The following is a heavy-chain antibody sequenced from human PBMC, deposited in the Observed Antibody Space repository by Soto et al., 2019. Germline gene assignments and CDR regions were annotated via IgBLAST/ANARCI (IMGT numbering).Heavy chain of an antibody. V-gene: IGHV5-51*01. CDR1: GYSFTRYW. CDR3: ARLTLAHDSSGYHIFDY. J-gene: IGHJ4*02. D-gene: IGHD3-22*01. CDR2: IYPRDSDT. Sequence: GESLKISCKGSGYSFTRYWIGWVRQMPGKGLEWMGIIYPRDSDTRYSPSFQGQVTISADKSISTAYLQWSSLKASDTAMYYCARLTLAHDSSGYHIFDYWGLGTRVTVAS.